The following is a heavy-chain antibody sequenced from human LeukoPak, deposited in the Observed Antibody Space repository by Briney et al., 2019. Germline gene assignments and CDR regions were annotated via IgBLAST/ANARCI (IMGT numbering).Heavy chain of an antibody. CDR1: GDSVPSNSAA. D-gene: IGHD5-18*01. Sequence: SQTLSLTCAISGDSVPSNSAAWYWIRQSPSRRLEWLGRTYSRSKWYNDYAISVKSRITINPDTSKHQFSLQLTSVTPEDTAVYYCARYSGYSYGGFDYWGQGTLVTVSS. V-gene: IGHV6-1*01. CDR2: TYSRSKWYN. CDR3: ARYSGYSYGGFDY. J-gene: IGHJ4*02.